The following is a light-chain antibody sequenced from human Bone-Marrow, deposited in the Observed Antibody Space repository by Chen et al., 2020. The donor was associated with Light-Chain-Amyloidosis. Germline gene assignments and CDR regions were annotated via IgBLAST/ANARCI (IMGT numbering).Light chain of an antibody. CDR1: SSDVGGDNH. V-gene: IGLV2-14*01. J-gene: IGLJ1*01. Sequence: QSALTQPASGSGSPGQSITLPCTGTSSDVGGDNHVSWYQQHPDKAPKLMIYEVTNRPSWVPDRFSGSKSDNTASLTISGLQTEDEADYFCSSYTITNTLVFGSGTRVTVL. CDR2: EVT. CDR3: SSYTITNTLV.